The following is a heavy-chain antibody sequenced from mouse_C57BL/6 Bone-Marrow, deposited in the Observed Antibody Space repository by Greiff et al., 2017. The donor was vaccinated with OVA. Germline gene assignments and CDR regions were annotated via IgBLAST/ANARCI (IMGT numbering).Heavy chain of an antibody. J-gene: IGHJ4*01. CDR2: INPSTGGT. CDR3: ARGGYYTKDY. V-gene: IGHV1-42*01. CDR1: GYSFTGYY. Sequence: VQLQQSGSELVKPGASVKISCKASGYSFTGYYMNWVKQSPGKSLEWIGEINPSTGGTTYNQKFKAKATLTVDKSSSTADIQLMSLTSADYAVYYCARGGYYTKDYGGRGTAITVSS.